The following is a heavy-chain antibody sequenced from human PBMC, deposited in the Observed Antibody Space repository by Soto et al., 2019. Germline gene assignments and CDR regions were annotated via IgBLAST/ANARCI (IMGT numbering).Heavy chain of an antibody. CDR1: GGSISSYY. J-gene: IGHJ6*02. CDR3: ARERVVLPALDYYYYYGVDV. V-gene: IGHV4-4*07. Sequence: PSETLSLTCTVSGGSISSYYWNWIRQPAGKGLEWIGRIYTSGSTNYNPSLKSRVTMSVDTSKNQFSLKMSSVTAADTAVYYCARERVVLPALDYYYYYGVDVWGQGTTVTVSS. D-gene: IGHD2-2*01. CDR2: IYTSGST.